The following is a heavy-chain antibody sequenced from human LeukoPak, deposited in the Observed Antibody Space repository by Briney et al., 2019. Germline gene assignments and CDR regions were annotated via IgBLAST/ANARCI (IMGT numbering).Heavy chain of an antibody. CDR2: ISDSGSTT. J-gene: IGHJ4*02. V-gene: IGHV3-48*03. Sequence: GGSLRLSCAASGVTFSSYQMNWVRQAPGKGLEWLSYISDSGSTTYYADSVKGRFTITRDNAKNSLYLQMNSLRAEDTAVYYCATQDYYRSGSYTVWGQGTLVTVSS. D-gene: IGHD3-10*01. CDR3: ATQDYYRSGSYTV. CDR1: GVTFSSYQ.